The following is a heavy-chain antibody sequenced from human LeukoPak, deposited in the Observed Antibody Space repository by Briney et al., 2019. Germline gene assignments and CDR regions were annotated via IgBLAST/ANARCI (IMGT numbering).Heavy chain of an antibody. CDR1: GFTFSSYG. J-gene: IGHJ5*02. V-gene: IGHV3-21*01. CDR3: ARDAVRGNWFDP. D-gene: IGHD3-10*02. CDR2: ISSSSSSYI. Sequence: PGGSLRLSCAASGFTFSSYGMNWVRQAPGKGLEWVSSISSSSSSYIYYADSVKGRFTISRDNAKNSLYLQMNSLRAEDTAVYYCARDAVRGNWFDPWGQGTLVTVSS.